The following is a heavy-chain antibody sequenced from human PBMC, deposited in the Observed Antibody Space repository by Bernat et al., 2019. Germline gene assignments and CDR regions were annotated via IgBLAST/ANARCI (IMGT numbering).Heavy chain of an antibody. CDR1: GFSFGSYA. CDR2: MSGVESRT. CDR3: AKTPMFGAYEYYFDY. Sequence: EVQLLESGGGLVQPGGSLRLSCAASGFSFGSYAMGWVRRAPGRGLECVSGMSGVESRTYYADSVKGRFTISRDNSKNTLYLQMNSLRVEDTAVYYCAKTPMFGAYEYYFDYWGQGTLVTVSS. V-gene: IGHV3-23*01. D-gene: IGHD5-12*01. J-gene: IGHJ4*02.